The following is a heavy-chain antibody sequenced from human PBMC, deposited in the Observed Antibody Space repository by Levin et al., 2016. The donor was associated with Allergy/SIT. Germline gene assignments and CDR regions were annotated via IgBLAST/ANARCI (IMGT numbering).Heavy chain of an antibody. CDR3: TKDFLGSAGLGGFDY. CDR1: GFTFSDYA. CDR2: ISGSGGDT. J-gene: IGHJ4*02. D-gene: IGHD3-16*01. V-gene: IGHV3-23*01. Sequence: GGSLRLSCAASGFTFSDYAMTWVRQAPGKGLEWVSTISGSGGDTYYADSVKGRFTLSRDNSKNTLYLQMNSLRAEDTAVYYCTKDFLGSAGLGGFDYWGQGTLVTVSS.